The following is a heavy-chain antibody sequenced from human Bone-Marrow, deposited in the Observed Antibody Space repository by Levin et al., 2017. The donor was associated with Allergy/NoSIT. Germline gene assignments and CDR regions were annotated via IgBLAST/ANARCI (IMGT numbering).Heavy chain of an antibody. CDR1: GYTFTSYA. Sequence: PQASVKVSCKASGYTFTSYAMNWVRQAPGQGLEWMGWINTHTENPMYAQGSTGRFVFSLDISVNTAYLEISSLTSDDTAIYYCARERGYGFNYFDYWGQGTLVTVSS. V-gene: IGHV7-4-1*02. D-gene: IGHD2-15*01. CDR3: ARERGYGFNYFDY. J-gene: IGHJ4*02. CDR2: INTHTENP.